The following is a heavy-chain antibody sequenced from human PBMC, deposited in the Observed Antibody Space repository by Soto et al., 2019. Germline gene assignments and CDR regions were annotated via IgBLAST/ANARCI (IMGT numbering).Heavy chain of an antibody. D-gene: IGHD6-13*01. CDR3: ARYSNNWFQTEGMDV. CDR1: GDSISVGAYY. J-gene: IGHJ6*02. CDR2: IYSSGST. V-gene: IGHV4-31*11. Sequence: PSETLSLTCAVSGDSISVGAYYWSWIRQHPGKGLEWLGNIYSSGSTEYNPSLKSRLTISVDTSKNQFSLKLNSVTAADTAVYYCARYSNNWFQTEGMDVWGQGTTVTVSS.